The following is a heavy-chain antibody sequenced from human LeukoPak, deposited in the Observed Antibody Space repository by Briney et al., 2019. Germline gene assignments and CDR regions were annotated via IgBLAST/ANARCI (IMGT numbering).Heavy chain of an antibody. Sequence: ASVTVSCTASGYTFTSYDINWVRQAPGQGLEWMGWMNPNSGNTVYAQRLQGRVTITRKTTKRTAYIELSSLRSEDTAVYYCVCYDSSGFFDYCGQGTLVTVSS. D-gene: IGHD3-22*01. CDR2: MNPNSGNT. CDR1: GYTFTSYD. V-gene: IGHV1-8*01. J-gene: IGHJ4*02. CDR3: VCYDSSGFFDY.